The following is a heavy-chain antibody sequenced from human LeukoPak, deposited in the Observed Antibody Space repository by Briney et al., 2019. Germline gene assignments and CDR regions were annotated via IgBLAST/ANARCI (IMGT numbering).Heavy chain of an antibody. Sequence: GGSLRLSCAASGFTFSSYSMNWVRQAPGKGLEWVSYISSSSSTIYYADSVKGRFTISRDNAKNSLYLQMNSLRAEDTAVYYCAKPSPYTAMVTSIDYWGQGTLVTVSS. J-gene: IGHJ4*02. CDR1: GFTFSSYS. V-gene: IGHV3-48*01. CDR3: AKPSPYTAMVTSIDY. D-gene: IGHD5-18*01. CDR2: ISSSSSTI.